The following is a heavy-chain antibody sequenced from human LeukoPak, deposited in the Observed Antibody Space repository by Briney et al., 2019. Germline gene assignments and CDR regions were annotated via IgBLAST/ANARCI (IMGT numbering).Heavy chain of an antibody. CDR3: ARHFYSGSQSYAGAFDI. Sequence: GESLKISCKGSGYSFTSYWIGWVRQMPGKGLEWMGIIYPGDSDTRYSPSFQGQVTISADKSISTAYLQRSTLETSDTAMYYCARHFYSGSQSYAGAFDIWGQGTMVTVSS. CDR1: GYSFTSYW. D-gene: IGHD3-10*01. V-gene: IGHV5-51*01. CDR2: IYPGDSDT. J-gene: IGHJ3*02.